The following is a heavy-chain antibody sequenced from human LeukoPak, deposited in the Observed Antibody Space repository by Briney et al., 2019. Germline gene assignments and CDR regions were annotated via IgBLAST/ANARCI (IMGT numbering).Heavy chain of an antibody. CDR1: GVSLSSSISY. V-gene: IGHV4-39*02. CDR3: ARDETTVTINAFDI. CDR2: IYYSGNT. Sequence: SETLSLTCTVCGVSLSSSISYSGWIRQPPGKGRGCIGSIYYSGNTYYHAPLKNQLAISIDTCKHRVSLRLTSVTAADTAVYYCARDETTVTINAFDIWGQGTMVTVSS. J-gene: IGHJ3*02. D-gene: IGHD4-17*01.